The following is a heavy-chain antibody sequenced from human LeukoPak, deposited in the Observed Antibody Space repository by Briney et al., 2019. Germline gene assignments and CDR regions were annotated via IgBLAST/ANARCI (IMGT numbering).Heavy chain of an antibody. CDR2: IYYSGST. V-gene: IGHV4-39*07. J-gene: IGHJ4*02. CDR3: AREPVRGYGDRYFDY. D-gene: IGHD4-17*01. Sequence: SETRSLTCTVSGGSISSSSYYWGWIRQPPGKGLEWIGSIYYSGSTYYNPSLKSRVTISVDTSKNQFSLKLSSVTAADTAVYYCAREPVRGYGDRYFDYWGQGTLVTVSS. CDR1: GGSISSSSYY.